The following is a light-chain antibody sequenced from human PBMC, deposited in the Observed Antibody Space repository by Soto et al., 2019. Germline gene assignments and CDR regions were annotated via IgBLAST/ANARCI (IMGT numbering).Light chain of an antibody. CDR1: QTIRSD. Sequence: EILMTQSPATLSVSPGERASLSCRATQTIRSDLAWYQQRPGQAPRLLSYDASTSTTGVPARFSGSGSETDFTLTISSLQSEDFAIYYCQHYHNWPPRYTFGQGTRVDLK. CDR3: QHYHNWPPRYT. V-gene: IGKV3-15*01. CDR2: DAS. J-gene: IGKJ2*01.